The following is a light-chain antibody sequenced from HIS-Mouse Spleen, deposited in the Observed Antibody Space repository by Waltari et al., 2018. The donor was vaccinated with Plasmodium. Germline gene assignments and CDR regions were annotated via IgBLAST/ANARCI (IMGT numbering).Light chain of an antibody. J-gene: IGLJ3*02. CDR2: EGS. CDR1: SSAVGSYTL. CDR3: CSYAGSSTWV. Sequence: QSALTQPASVSGSPGQSITISCTGPSSAVGSYTLVSWYQQHPGKAPKLMIYEGSKRPSGVSNRFSGSKSGNTASLTISGLQAEDEADYYCCSYAGSSTWVFGGGTKLTVL. V-gene: IGLV2-23*01.